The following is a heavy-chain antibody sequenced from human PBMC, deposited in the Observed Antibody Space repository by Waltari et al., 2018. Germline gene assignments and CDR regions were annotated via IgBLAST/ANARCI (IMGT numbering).Heavy chain of an antibody. CDR2: ISSSSSTI. D-gene: IGHD3-16*01. V-gene: IGHV3-48*01. CDR3: ARVGHDAFDI. J-gene: IGHJ3*02. CDR1: GFTFSSYS. Sequence: EVQLVESGGGLVQPGGSLRLSCAASGFTFSSYSMNWVRQAPGKGLGWVSYISSSSSTIYYADSVKGRFTISRDNAKNSLYLQMNSLRAEDTAVYYCARVGHDAFDIWGQGTMVTVSS.